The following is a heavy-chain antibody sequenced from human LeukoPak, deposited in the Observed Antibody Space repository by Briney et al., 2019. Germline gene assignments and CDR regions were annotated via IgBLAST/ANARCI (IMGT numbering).Heavy chain of an antibody. CDR2: ISSSGSSI. J-gene: IGHJ3*02. CDR1: GLTFSSYE. V-gene: IGHV3-48*03. CDR3: AKGITSCLI. D-gene: IGHD2-2*01. Sequence: GGSLRLSCAASGLTFSSYEMNWVRQAPGKGLEWVSYISSSGSSIYYADSVKGRFTISRDNAKKSLYLQMHSLRAEDTAVYYCAKGITSCLIWGQGAMVTVSS.